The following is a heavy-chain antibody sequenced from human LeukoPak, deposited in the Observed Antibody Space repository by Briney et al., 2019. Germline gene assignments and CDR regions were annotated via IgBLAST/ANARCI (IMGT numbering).Heavy chain of an antibody. CDR2: IYYSGST. CDR3: ARSEAAWAFADY. V-gene: IGHV4-39*07. Sequence: KPSETLSLTCTVSGGSISSSSYYWGWIRQPPGKGLEWMGSIYYSGSTYYNPSLKSRVTISVDTSKNQFSLKLSSVTAADTAVYYCARSEAAWAFADYWGQGTLVTVSS. J-gene: IGHJ4*02. D-gene: IGHD2-15*01. CDR1: GGSISSSSYY.